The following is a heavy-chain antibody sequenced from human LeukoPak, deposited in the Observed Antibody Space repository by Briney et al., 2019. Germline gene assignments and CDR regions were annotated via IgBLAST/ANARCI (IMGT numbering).Heavy chain of an antibody. CDR2: IYSGGST. V-gene: IGHV3-53*01. J-gene: IGHJ3*02. CDR1: GFTVSSNY. D-gene: IGHD1-26*01. Sequence: GGSLRLSCAASGFTVSSNYMSWVRQAPGKGLEWVSVIYSGGSTYYADSVKGRFTISRDNSKNTLYLQMNSLRAEDTAVYYCAREVGATVGAFDIWGQGTMVTVSS. CDR3: AREVGATVGAFDI.